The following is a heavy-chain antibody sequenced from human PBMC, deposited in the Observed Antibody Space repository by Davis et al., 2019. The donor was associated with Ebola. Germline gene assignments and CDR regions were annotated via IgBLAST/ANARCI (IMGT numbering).Heavy chain of an antibody. V-gene: IGHV3-7*01. CDR3: ARAKGYGDYVRGWFDP. D-gene: IGHD4-17*01. CDR2: IKQDGSEK. Sequence: GESLKISCAASGFTFSSYWMSWVRQAPGKGLEWVANIKQDGSEKYYVDSVKGRFTISRDNAKNSLYLQMNSLRAEDTAVYYCARAKGYGDYVRGWFDPWGQGTLVTVSS. J-gene: IGHJ5*02. CDR1: GFTFSSYW.